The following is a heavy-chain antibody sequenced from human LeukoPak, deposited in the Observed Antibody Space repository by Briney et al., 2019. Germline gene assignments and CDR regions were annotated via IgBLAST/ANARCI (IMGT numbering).Heavy chain of an antibody. D-gene: IGHD3-10*01. CDR2: IRYDGVNK. V-gene: IGHV3-30*02. J-gene: IGHJ3*02. CDR3: AKDMGSHGSGSYYAFDI. CDR1: GFTFSAYG. Sequence: GGSLRLSRATSGFTFSAYGMHWVRQAPGKGLEWVAFIRYDGVNKDYADSVKGRFTLSRDSSRNTLYLQMNSLRAEDTAVYYCAKDMGSHGSGSYYAFDIWGQGTMVTVSS.